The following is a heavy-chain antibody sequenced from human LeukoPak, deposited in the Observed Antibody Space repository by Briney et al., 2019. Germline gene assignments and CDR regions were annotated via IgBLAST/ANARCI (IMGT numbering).Heavy chain of an antibody. J-gene: IGHJ4*02. CDR1: GGSISSYY. CDR3: ARGVGAQGDYFDY. Sequence: SESLSLTCTVSGGSISSYYWSWIRQPAGKGLEWMGRIYTSGGTNYNPSLKSRVAMSVDTSKNQFSLKLSSVTAADTAVYYCARGVGAQGDYFDYWGQGTLVTVSS. V-gene: IGHV4-4*07. CDR2: IYTSGGT. D-gene: IGHD1-26*01.